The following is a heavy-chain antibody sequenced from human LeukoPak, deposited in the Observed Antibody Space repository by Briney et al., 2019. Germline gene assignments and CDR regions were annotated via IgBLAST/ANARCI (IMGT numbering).Heavy chain of an antibody. CDR3: AKDGVTSSSWYPNYYYYYYMDV. D-gene: IGHD6-13*01. V-gene: IGHV3-23*01. J-gene: IGHJ6*03. Sequence: PGGSLRLSCAASGFTFSSYSMNWVRQAPGKGLEWVSVIGGSGGSTYYADSVKGRFTISRDNSKNTLYLQMNSLRAEDTAVYYCAKDGVTSSSWYPNYYYYYYMDVWGKGTTVTVSS. CDR1: GFTFSSYS. CDR2: IGGSGGST.